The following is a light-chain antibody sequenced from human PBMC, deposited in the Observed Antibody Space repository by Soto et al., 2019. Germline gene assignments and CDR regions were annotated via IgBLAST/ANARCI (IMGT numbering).Light chain of an antibody. Sequence: EVVLTQSPATLSLSPGERATLSRRASQRITSYLAWYQQKPGQAPRLLIYDATNRVAGVPARFSGSRSGTDFTLTISTLQPEDFAVYYCQQRSDWQYTFGQGTKVELK. CDR1: QRITSY. J-gene: IGKJ2*01. CDR2: DAT. V-gene: IGKV3-11*01. CDR3: QQRSDWQYT.